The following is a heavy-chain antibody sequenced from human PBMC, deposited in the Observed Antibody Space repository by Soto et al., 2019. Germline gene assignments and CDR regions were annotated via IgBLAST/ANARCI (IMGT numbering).Heavy chain of an antibody. CDR3: ASTGSSSWYVGGMDV. D-gene: IGHD6-13*01. J-gene: IGHJ6*02. V-gene: IGHV4-4*07. Sequence: SETLSLTCTVSGGSISSYYWSWIRQPAGKGLEWIGRIYTSGSTNYNPSLKSRVTMSVDTSKNQFSLKLSSVTAADTAVYYCASTGSSSWYVGGMDVWGQGTTVTVSS. CDR2: IYTSGST. CDR1: GGSISSYY.